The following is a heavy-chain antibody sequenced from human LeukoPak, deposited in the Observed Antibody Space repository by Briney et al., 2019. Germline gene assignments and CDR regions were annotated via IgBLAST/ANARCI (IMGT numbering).Heavy chain of an antibody. D-gene: IGHD6-13*01. CDR3: ARGQQKLLPFDY. V-gene: IGHV4-59*01. Sequence: SETLSLTCTVSGGSISSYHWSWMRQPPGKGLEWIGYIYYSGSTNYNPSLKSRVTISVDASKNQFSLKLSSVTAADTAVYYCARGQQKLLPFDYWGQGTLVTVSS. J-gene: IGHJ4*02. CDR1: GGSISSYH. CDR2: IYYSGST.